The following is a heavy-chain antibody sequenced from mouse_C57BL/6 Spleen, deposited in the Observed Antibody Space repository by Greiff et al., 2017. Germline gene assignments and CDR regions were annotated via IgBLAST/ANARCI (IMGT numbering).Heavy chain of an antibody. CDR3: VKEWRGREGG. CDR2: ISYDGSN. V-gene: IGHV3-6*01. Sequence: EVKLMESGPGLVKPSQSLSFTCSATGYSITSGYHRNWIRQPPGNKLEWMGYISYDGSNNYNPYLKNRISITRDTSKNQFCLKLNSVTTEDTATYYCVKEWRGREGGWGQGTTLTVSS. D-gene: IGHD3-3*01. CDR1: GYSITSGYH. J-gene: IGHJ2*01.